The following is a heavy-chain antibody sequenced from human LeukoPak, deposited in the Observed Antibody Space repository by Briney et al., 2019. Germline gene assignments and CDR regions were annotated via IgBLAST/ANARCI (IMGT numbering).Heavy chain of an antibody. V-gene: IGHV3-74*01. Sequence: PGGSLRLSRAASGFTFSSYWIHWVRQAPGKGLVWVSRINSDGSGTTYADSVKGRFTISRDNAKNTLYLQMNSLRAEDTAMYYCARGYSSSSGHGMDVWGQGTTVTVSS. CDR2: INSDGSGT. J-gene: IGHJ6*02. CDR1: GFTFSSYW. D-gene: IGHD6-6*01. CDR3: ARGYSSSSGHGMDV.